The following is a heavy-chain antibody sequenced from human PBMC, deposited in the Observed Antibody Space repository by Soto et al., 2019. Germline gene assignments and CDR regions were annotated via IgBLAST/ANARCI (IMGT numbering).Heavy chain of an antibody. CDR1: GFYFSDFH. J-gene: IGHJ4*02. Sequence: LXLSCVATGFYFSDFHISWFRQAPGKGLEWISYISSSLGHTDYAESVKGRFTISRDNAKSSVFLEMSDLRSDDTAVYYCAANWNFGLNFWGQGTLVIVSS. CDR2: ISSSLGHT. V-gene: IGHV3-11*03. CDR3: AANWNFGLNF. D-gene: IGHD1-1*01.